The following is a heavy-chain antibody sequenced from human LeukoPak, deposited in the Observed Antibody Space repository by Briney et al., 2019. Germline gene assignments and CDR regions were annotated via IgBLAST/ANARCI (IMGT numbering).Heavy chain of an antibody. D-gene: IGHD5-12*01. CDR3: ARDRAGGYARFDY. J-gene: IGHJ4*02. CDR2: IYYSGST. Sequence: SETLSLTCTVSGGSISSYYWSWIRQPPGKGLEWIGYIYYSGSTNYNPSLKSRVTISVDTSKNQFSLKLSSVTAADTAVYYCARDRAGGYARFDYWGQGTLVTVSS. V-gene: IGHV4-59*01. CDR1: GGSISSYY.